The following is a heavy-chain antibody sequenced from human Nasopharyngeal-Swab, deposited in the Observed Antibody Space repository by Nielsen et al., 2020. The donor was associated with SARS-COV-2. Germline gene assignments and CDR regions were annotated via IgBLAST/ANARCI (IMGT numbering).Heavy chain of an antibody. CDR1: GYTFTGYG. V-gene: IGHV1-18*01. D-gene: IGHD1-7*01. CDR2: ISAYNGNT. J-gene: IGHJ6*02. CDR3: ARILRLELRTCGMDV. Sequence: ASVKVSCKASGYTFTGYGISWVRQAPAQGLEWMGWISAYNGNTNYAQKLQGRVTMTTDTSTSTAYMELRSLRSDDTAVYYCARILRLELRTCGMDVWGQGTTVTVSS.